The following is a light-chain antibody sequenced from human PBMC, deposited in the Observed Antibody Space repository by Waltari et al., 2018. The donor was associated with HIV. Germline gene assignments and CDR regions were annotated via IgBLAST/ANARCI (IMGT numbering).Light chain of an antibody. CDR3: MQALQTPRT. CDR2: LGS. Sequence: DIVMTQSPLSLHVTPGEPASISCRSSQSLLHSNGYKYLDWYLQKPGQSPQLLIYLGSVRASGVPDRFSGSGSGTDFTLKISRVEAEDVGIYYCMQALQTPRTFGQGTKVEIK. CDR1: QSLLHSNGYKY. J-gene: IGKJ1*01. V-gene: IGKV2-28*01.